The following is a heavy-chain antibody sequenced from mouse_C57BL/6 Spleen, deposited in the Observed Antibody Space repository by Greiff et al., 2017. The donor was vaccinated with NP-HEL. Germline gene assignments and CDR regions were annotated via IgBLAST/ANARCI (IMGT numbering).Heavy chain of an antibody. D-gene: IGHD2-2*01. CDR3: ARDRFGGGNYYGYVFDY. CDR2: IDPSDSYT. J-gene: IGHJ2*01. Sequence: QVQLQQPGAELVKPGASVKLSCKASGYTFTSYWMQWVKQRPGQGLEWIGEIDPSDSYTNYNQKFKGKATLTVDTSSSTAYMQLSSLTSEDSAVYCCARDRFGGGNYYGYVFDYWGQGTTLTVSS. V-gene: IGHV1-50*01. CDR1: GYTFTSYW.